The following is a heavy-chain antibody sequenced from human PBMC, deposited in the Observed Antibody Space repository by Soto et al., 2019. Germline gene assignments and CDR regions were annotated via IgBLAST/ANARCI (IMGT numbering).Heavy chain of an antibody. CDR3: ARDSRALLWFGELYPYGMDV. Sequence: ASVKVSCKASGYTFTSYYMHWVRQAPGQGLEWMGIINPSGGSTTYAQKFQGRVTMTRDTSTSTVYMELSSLRSEDTAVYYCARDSRALLWFGELYPYGMDVWGQGTTVTVSS. V-gene: IGHV1-46*01. CDR2: INPSGGST. D-gene: IGHD3-10*01. CDR1: GYTFTSYY. J-gene: IGHJ6*02.